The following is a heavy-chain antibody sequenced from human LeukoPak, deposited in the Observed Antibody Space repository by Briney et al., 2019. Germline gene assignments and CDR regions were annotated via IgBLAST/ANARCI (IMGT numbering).Heavy chain of an antibody. CDR2: IKSKTDGGTT. V-gene: IGHV3-15*01. J-gene: IGHJ3*02. CDR1: GFTFSNAW. CDR3: TTGVQGPDAFDI. D-gene: IGHD3-10*01. Sequence: GGSLRLSCAASGFTFSNAWMSWVRQAPGKGLEWVGRIKSKTDGGTTDYAAPVKGRFTISRDDSKNTLYLQVNSLKTEDTAVYYCTTGVQGPDAFDIWGQGTMVTVSS.